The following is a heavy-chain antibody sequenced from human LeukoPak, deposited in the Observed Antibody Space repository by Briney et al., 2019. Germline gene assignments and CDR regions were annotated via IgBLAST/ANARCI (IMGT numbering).Heavy chain of an antibody. CDR1: GDSLSSNSAA. V-gene: IGHV6-1*01. Sequence: SQTLSLTCAISGDSLSSNSAAWDWVRQSPSRGLGWLGRTYYRSKWYNDYTLSVKSRITINPDTSKNQFSLQLNSVTPEDMAVYYCARSAGHFDYWGQGTLVTVSS. CDR3: ARSAGHFDY. J-gene: IGHJ4*02. CDR2: TYYRSKWYN.